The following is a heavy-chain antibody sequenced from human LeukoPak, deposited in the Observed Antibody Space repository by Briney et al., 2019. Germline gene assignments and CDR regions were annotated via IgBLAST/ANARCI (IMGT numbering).Heavy chain of an antibody. J-gene: IGHJ6*03. Sequence: ASVKVSCKASGYTFTSYYMHCVRQAPGQGLEWLGVSNPSGGSTSYEQKFQGRVTMTRDMSTSTVYMELSSLRSEDTAVYYCARGPRSVGTIFGVVKDYYYMDVWGKGTTVTVSS. V-gene: IGHV1-46*01. D-gene: IGHD3-3*01. CDR1: GYTFTSYY. CDR3: ARGPRSVGTIFGVVKDYYYMDV. CDR2: SNPSGGST.